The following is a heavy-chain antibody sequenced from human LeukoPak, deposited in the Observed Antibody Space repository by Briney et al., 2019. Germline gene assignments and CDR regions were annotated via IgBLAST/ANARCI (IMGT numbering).Heavy chain of an antibody. Sequence: ASVKVSCKASGYTFTSYDINWVRQATGQGLEWMGWISAYNGNTNYAQKLQGRVTMTTDTSTSTAYMELRSLRSDDTAVYYCARVRGSGSSASVPLGYWGQGTLVTVSS. CDR3: ARVRGSGSSASVPLGY. V-gene: IGHV1-18*01. J-gene: IGHJ4*02. D-gene: IGHD3-10*01. CDR2: ISAYNGNT. CDR1: GYTFTSYD.